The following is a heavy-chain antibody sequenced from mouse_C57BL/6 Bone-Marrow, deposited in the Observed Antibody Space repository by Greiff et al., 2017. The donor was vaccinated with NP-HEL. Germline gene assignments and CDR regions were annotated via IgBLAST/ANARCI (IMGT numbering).Heavy chain of an antibody. CDR3: ARNYDDDYWYFDV. J-gene: IGHJ1*03. CDR2: IHPNSGST. V-gene: IGHV1-64*01. D-gene: IGHD2-4*01. CDR1: GYTFTSYW. Sequence: QVQLQQPGAELVKPGASVKLSCKASGYTFTSYWMHWVKQRPGQGLEWIGMIHPNSGSTKYNEKFKSKATLTVDKSSSTAYMQLSSLTSEDSAVYYCARNYDDDYWYFDVWGTGTTVTVSS.